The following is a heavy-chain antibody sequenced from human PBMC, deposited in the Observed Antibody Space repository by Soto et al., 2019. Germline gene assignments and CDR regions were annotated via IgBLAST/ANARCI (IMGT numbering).Heavy chain of an antibody. Sequence: SETLSLTCTVSGGSITTYQWSWIRQPPGKGLEWIGGYSGFTNYNPSLESRATISVDHSKNQFFLTLRSVTAADTAVYYCARRGYGPGFPYYYGMDVWGQGTTVTVSS. D-gene: IGHD3-10*01. CDR1: GGSITTYQ. V-gene: IGHV4-59*01. J-gene: IGHJ6*02. CDR2: YSGFT. CDR3: ARRGYGPGFPYYYGMDV.